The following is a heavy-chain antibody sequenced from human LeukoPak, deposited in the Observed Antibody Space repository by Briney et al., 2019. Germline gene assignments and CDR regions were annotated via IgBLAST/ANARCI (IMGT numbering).Heavy chain of an antibody. Sequence: ASETLSLTCAVYGGSFSGYYWSWIRQPPGKGLEWIGEINHSGSTNYNPSLKSRVTISVDTSKNQFSLKLSSVTAADTAVYYCARMSGSTRSRSGYFDYWGQGTLVTVSS. J-gene: IGHJ4*02. CDR3: ARMSGSTRSRSGYFDY. D-gene: IGHD2-2*01. CDR2: INHSGST. CDR1: GGSFSGYY. V-gene: IGHV4-34*01.